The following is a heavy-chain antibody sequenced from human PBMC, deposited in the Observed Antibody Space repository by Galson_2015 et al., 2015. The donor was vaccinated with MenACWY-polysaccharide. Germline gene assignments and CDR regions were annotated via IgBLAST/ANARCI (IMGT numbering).Heavy chain of an antibody. Sequence: SLRLSCAASGFTFSSYWMSWVRQAPGKGLEWVANIKQDGSEKYYVDSVKGRFTISRDNAKNSLYLQMNSLRAEDTAVYYCARDGGSSSHDYDYWGQGTLVTVSS. CDR2: IKQDGSEK. J-gene: IGHJ4*02. D-gene: IGHD4-11*01. V-gene: IGHV3-7*01. CDR1: GFTFSSYW. CDR3: ARDGGSSSHDYDY.